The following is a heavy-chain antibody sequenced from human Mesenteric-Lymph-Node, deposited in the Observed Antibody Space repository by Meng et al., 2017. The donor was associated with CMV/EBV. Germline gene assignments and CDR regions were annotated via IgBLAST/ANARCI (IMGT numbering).Heavy chain of an antibody. CDR1: GFTFSNAW. V-gene: IGHV3-15*01. D-gene: IGHD3-22*01. Sequence: GGSLRLSCAASGFTFSNAWMSWVRQAPGKGLEWVGRIKSKTDGGTTDYAAPVKGRFTISRDDSKNTLYLQMNSLKTEDTAVYYCARGGGYYPIDYWGQGTLVTVSS. CDR2: IKSKTDGGTT. CDR3: ARGGGYYPIDY. J-gene: IGHJ4*02.